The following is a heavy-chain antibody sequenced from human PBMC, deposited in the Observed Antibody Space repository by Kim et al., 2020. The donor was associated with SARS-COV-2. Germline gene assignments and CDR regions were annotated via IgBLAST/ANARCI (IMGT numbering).Heavy chain of an antibody. CDR3: VRVWGQVGGTFDI. D-gene: IGHD1-26*01. V-gene: IGHV3-7*01. J-gene: IGHJ3*02. Sequence: YVDSVKGRFTIYRDNAKNSLYLQMNSLRAEDTAVYYCVRVWGQVGGTFDIWGQGTMVTVSS.